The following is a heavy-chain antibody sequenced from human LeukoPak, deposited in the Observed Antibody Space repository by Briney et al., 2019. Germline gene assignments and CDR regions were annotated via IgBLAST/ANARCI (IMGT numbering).Heavy chain of an antibody. D-gene: IGHD3-22*01. J-gene: IGHJ4*02. CDR3: ARGDSSGYVRGG. CDR2: ISSSSDYI. CDR1: GFSFSSYS. Sequence: GGSLRLSCAASGFSFSSYSMNWVRQAPGKGLEWVSSISSSSDYIHYADSVKARFTISRDNAKNSLYLQMNSLRAEDTAVYYCARGDSSGYVRGGWGQGTLVTVSS. V-gene: IGHV3-21*01.